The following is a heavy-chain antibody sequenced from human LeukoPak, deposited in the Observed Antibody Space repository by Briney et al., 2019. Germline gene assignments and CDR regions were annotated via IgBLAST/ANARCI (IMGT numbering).Heavy chain of an antibody. CDR2: INSDGSST. Sequence: PGGSLRPSCAASGFTFGSYWMHWVRQAPGMGLVWVSGINSDGSSTSYADSVRGRFTISRDNAKNTLYLRMNSLRAEDAAVYYCARAAQGWDYWGQGTLVTVSS. V-gene: IGHV3-74*01. CDR3: ARAAQGWDY. D-gene: IGHD2-15*01. J-gene: IGHJ4*02. CDR1: GFTFGSYW.